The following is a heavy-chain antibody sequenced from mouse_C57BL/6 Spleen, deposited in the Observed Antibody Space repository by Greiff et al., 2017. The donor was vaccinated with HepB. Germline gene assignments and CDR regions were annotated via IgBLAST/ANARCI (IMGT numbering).Heavy chain of an antibody. V-gene: IGHV2-2*01. D-gene: IGHD1-1*01. J-gene: IGHJ1*03. CDR2: LWSGGST. CDR3: SRNSYDSSSWYFDV. Sequence: QVQLQQSGPGLVQPSQCLSITCTVSGFSLTSSGVHWVRQSPGKGLEWLGVLWSGGSTDYNAAFISRLSISKNNSKCHIFFKMNSMKADDAAIYYCSRNSYDSSSWYFDVWGTGTTVTVSS. CDR1: GFSLTSSG.